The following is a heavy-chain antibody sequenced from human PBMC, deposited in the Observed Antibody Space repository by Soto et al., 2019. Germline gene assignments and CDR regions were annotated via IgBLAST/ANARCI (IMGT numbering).Heavy chain of an antibody. J-gene: IGHJ4*02. V-gene: IGHV3-11*01. CDR3: AGERYSYGPSYFDY. D-gene: IGHD5-18*01. CDR1: GFTFSDYY. CDR2: ITSSGSTT. Sequence: GETLRLSCAVSGFTFSDYYMSWIRQAPGKGLEWVSSITSSGSTTYYTDSVKGRYTISRDNAKNSLYLQMNSLRAEATALYYGAGERYSYGPSYFDYWGQGTLVTVSS.